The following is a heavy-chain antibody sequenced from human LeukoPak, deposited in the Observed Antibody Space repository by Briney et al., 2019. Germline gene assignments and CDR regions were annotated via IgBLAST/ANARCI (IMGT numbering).Heavy chain of an antibody. J-gene: IGHJ4*02. CDR3: AKASPMITFGGVSHFDY. CDR2: ISWNSGSI. V-gene: IGHV3-9*01. Sequence: HSGGSLRLSCAASGFTFSDYYMSWIRQAPGKGLEWVSGISWNSGSIGYADSVKGRFTISRDNAKNSLYLQMNSLRAEDTALYYCAKASPMITFGGVSHFDYWGQGTLVTVSS. CDR1: GFTFSDYY. D-gene: IGHD3-16*01.